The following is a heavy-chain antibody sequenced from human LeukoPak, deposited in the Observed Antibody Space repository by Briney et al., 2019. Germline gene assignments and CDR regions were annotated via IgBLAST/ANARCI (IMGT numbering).Heavy chain of an antibody. J-gene: IGHJ6*02. CDR1: NGSISGSY. V-gene: IGHV4-59*01. Sequence: SETLSLTCTVSNGSISGSYWSWIRQPPGKGLEWIGYIYYSGSTNYNPSLKSRVAISVDTSKNQFSLNMSSVIAADTAVYHCARSTAVYGSATYYNGDMDVWGQGTTVTVSS. D-gene: IGHD3-10*01. CDR3: ARSTAVYGSATYYNGDMDV. CDR2: IYYSGST.